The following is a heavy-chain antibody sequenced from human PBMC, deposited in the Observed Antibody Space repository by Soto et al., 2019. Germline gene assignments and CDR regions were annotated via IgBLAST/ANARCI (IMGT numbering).Heavy chain of an antibody. CDR2: ISGSGDST. V-gene: IGHV3-23*01. Sequence: GGSLRLSCAASGFFFTSYAMSWVRQAPGQGLEWVSAISGSGDSTYYADSVKGRFTISRDNSKNTLYLQMNSLRAEDTAIYYCAKNRQFRSYYESAGHYDNWGQGTLVTVSS. CDR3: AKNRQFRSYYESAGHYDN. CDR1: GFFFTSYA. J-gene: IGHJ4*02. D-gene: IGHD3-10*01.